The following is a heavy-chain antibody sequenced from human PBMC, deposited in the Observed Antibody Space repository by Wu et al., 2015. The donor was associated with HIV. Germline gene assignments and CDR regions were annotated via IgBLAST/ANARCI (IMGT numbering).Heavy chain of an antibody. CDR1: GYTFVSYD. Sequence: PVQSGAEVKKPGASVKVSCKAFGYTFVSYDIHWVRQAPGQGLEWMGWMNPKSGHTGYAQKFQGRITMTRDNSISTAYMELSSLRSADTAVFYCVRGPSTRADEVGGYWFDPGAREPWSVSLQ. CDR2: MNPKSGHT. CDR3: VRGPSTRADEVGGYWFDP. J-gene: IGHJ5*02. V-gene: IGHV1-8*01. D-gene: IGHD3-16*01.